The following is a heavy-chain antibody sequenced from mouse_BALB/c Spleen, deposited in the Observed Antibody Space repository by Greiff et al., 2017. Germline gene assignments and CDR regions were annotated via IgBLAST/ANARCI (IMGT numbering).Heavy chain of an antibody. CDR2: ISSGGSYT. J-gene: IGHJ3*01. Sequence: EVNVVESGGDLVKPGGSLKLSCAASGFTFSSYGMSWVRQTPDKRLEWVATISSGGSYTYYPDSVKGRFTISRDNAKNTLYLQMSSLKSEDTAMYYCAGDYYGPFAYWGQGTLVTVSA. V-gene: IGHV5-6*01. D-gene: IGHD1-2*01. CDR3: AGDYYGPFAY. CDR1: GFTFSSYG.